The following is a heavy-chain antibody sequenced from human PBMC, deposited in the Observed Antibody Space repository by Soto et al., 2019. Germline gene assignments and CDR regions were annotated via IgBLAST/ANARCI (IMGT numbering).Heavy chain of an antibody. Sequence: QVQLVQSGAEVKKPGSSVKVSCKASGGTFSSYAISWVRQAPGQGLEWMGGIIPIFGTANYAQKFQGRVTITADESTSTAYMELGSLRSEDTAVYYCARDLVVVVAATRNYGMDVWGQGTTVTVSS. CDR1: GGTFSSYA. D-gene: IGHD2-15*01. CDR3: ARDLVVVVAATRNYGMDV. J-gene: IGHJ6*02. V-gene: IGHV1-69*01. CDR2: IIPIFGTA.